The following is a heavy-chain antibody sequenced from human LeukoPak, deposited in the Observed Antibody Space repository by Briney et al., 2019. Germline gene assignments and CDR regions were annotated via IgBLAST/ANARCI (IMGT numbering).Heavy chain of an antibody. D-gene: IGHD3-9*01. Sequence: PSETLSLPCTVSGGSISSSSYYWGWIRQPPGKGLEWIGSIYYSGSTYYNPSLKSRVTISVDTSKNQFSLKLSSVTAADTAVYYCARNDGHDILTGYLEDWGQGTLVTVSS. V-gene: IGHV4-39*01. CDR2: IYYSGST. CDR3: ARNDGHDILTGYLED. J-gene: IGHJ4*02. CDR1: GGSISSSSYY.